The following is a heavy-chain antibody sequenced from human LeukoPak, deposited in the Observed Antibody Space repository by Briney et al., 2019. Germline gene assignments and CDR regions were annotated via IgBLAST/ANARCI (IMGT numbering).Heavy chain of an antibody. J-gene: IGHJ4*02. D-gene: IGHD2-2*01. Sequence: GGSLRLSCAASGFTFSSYAMSWVRQAPGKGLEWVSIISGIGGITYYPDSVKGRFTISRDNSKNTLYLQMNSLRAEDTAVYYCAKLYCSSSSCSRGGYFDYWGRGTLVTVSS. CDR3: AKLYCSSSSCSRGGYFDY. V-gene: IGHV3-23*01. CDR1: GFTFSSYA. CDR2: ISGIGGIT.